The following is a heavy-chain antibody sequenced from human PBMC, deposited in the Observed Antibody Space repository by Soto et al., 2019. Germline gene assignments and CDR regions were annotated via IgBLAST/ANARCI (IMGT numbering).Heavy chain of an antibody. CDR1: GFTFSSYA. J-gene: IGHJ4*02. CDR2: ISYDGSNK. V-gene: IGHV3-30-3*01. D-gene: IGHD6-19*01. Sequence: QVPLVESGGGVVQPGRSLRLSCAASGFTFSSYAMHWVRQAPGKGLEWVAVISYDGSNKYYADSVKGRFTISRDNSKNTLYLQMNSLRAEDTAVYYCASDYSSGRPPDYFDYWGQGTLVTVSS. CDR3: ASDYSSGRPPDYFDY.